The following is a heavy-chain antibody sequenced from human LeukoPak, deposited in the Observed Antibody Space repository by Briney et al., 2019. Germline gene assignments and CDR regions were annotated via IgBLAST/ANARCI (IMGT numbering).Heavy chain of an antibody. CDR2: ISSSSSYI. J-gene: IGHJ5*02. Sequence: PGRSLRLSCTASGFTFGDYAMSWVRQAPGKGLEWVSSISSSSSYIYYADSVKGRFTISRDNAKNSLYLQMNSLRAEDTAVYYCAKESSSNWFDPWGQGTLVTVSS. V-gene: IGHV3-21*01. D-gene: IGHD6-13*01. CDR3: AKESSSNWFDP. CDR1: GFTFGDYA.